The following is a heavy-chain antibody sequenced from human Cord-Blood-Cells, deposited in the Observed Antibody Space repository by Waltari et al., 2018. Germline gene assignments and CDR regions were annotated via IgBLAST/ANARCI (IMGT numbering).Heavy chain of an antibody. J-gene: IGHJ4*02. CDR1: GGSISSGGYY. CDR2: LYYSGIT. V-gene: IGHV4-31*03. D-gene: IGHD5-12*01. CDR3: ARARRDGYNPFDY. Sequence: QVQLQESGPGLVKPSQTLSLTCTVSGGSISSGGYYWSWIRQHPGKGLEWIGYLYYSGITYYNPALKSRVTISVDTSKNQFSLKLSSVTAADTAVYYGARARRDGYNPFDYWGQGTLVTVSS.